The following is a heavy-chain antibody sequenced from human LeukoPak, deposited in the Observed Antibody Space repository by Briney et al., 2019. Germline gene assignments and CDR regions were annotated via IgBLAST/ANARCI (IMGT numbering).Heavy chain of an antibody. CDR1: GFTFTYAY. J-gene: IGHJ1*01. CDR3: TTDAPYYGSGSYFSDFQY. CDR2: IKSKTDGGTT. Sequence: GGSLRLSCAASGFTFTYAYMSWVRQAPGRGLEWVSRIKSKTDGGTTDYAAPVKGRFTISRDDSNKTLHLQMNSLKTEDTGVYYCTTDAPYYGSGSYFSDFQYWGQGTLVTVSS. V-gene: IGHV3-15*01. D-gene: IGHD3-10*01.